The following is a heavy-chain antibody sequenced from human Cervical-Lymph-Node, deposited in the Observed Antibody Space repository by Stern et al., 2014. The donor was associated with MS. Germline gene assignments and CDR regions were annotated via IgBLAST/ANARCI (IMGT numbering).Heavy chain of an antibody. CDR1: GGSISSDNYY. J-gene: IGHJ6*02. CDR2: IDYSGPT. CDR3: ARDHFTTSLDV. Sequence: VQLVESGPGLVKPSQTLSLPCTVSGGSISSDNYYWTWIRPHPGKGLEWIGHIDYSGPTYYNPSLKSRVSITVDTSQNLFSLRLSSVTAADTAVYYCARDHFTTSLDVWGHGTTVTVS. V-gene: IGHV4-31*03. D-gene: IGHD3-22*01.